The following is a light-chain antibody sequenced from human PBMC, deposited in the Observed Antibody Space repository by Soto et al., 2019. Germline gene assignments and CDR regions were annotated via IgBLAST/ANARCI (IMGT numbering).Light chain of an antibody. CDR2: GAS. CDR3: HHYDDGSYT. J-gene: IGKJ2*01. V-gene: IGKV3-15*01. Sequence: MKMSVDALSFNKGQRATLSCRASVSVRTDLAWYQQKPGQAPRLLIYGASTRATGIPVRFSGSGSGTEFTLTISSLQSKDFAVYYCHHYDDGSYTFAQGTK. CDR1: VSVRTD.